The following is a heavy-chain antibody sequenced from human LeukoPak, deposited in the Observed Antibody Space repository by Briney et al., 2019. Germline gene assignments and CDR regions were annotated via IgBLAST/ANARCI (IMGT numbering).Heavy chain of an antibody. Sequence: SQTLSLTCTVSGGSISSGDYYWSWIRQPPGKGLEWIGYIYYSGSTYYNPSLESRVTISVDTSKNQFSLELSSVTAADTAVYYCASYYGDSSLVDYWGQGTLVTVSS. V-gene: IGHV4-30-4*01. D-gene: IGHD4-17*01. CDR3: ASYYGDSSLVDY. CDR1: GGSISSGDYY. CDR2: IYYSGST. J-gene: IGHJ4*02.